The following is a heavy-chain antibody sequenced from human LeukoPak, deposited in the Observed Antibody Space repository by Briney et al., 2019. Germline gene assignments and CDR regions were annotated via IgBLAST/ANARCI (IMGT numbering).Heavy chain of an antibody. CDR3: ARARVSMADYYYYYGMDV. J-gene: IGHJ6*02. Sequence: GASVKVSCKASGYTFTSYYMHWVRQAPGQGLEWMGIINPSGGSTSYAQKFQGRVTMTRDTSTSTVYMELRSLRSDDTAVYYCARARVSMADYYYYYGMDVWGQGTTVTVSS. CDR2: INPSGGST. V-gene: IGHV1-46*01. CDR1: GYTFTSYY. D-gene: IGHD2/OR15-2a*01.